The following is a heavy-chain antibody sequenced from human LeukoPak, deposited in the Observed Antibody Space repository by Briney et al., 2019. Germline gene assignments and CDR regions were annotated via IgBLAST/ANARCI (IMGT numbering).Heavy chain of an antibody. V-gene: IGHV1-2*02. CDR1: GYTFTGYY. Sequence: EASVKVSCKASGYTFTGYYMHWVRQAPGQGLDWMGWINPNSGGTNYAQKFQGRVTMTRDTSISTAYMELSRLRSDDTAVYYCARAGVDTAMAGRWGQGTLVTVSS. D-gene: IGHD5-18*01. CDR3: ARAGVDTAMAGR. J-gene: IGHJ4*02. CDR2: INPNSGGT.